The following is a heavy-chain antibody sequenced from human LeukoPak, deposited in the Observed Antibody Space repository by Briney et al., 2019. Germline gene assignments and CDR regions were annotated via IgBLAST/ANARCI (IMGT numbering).Heavy chain of an antibody. J-gene: IGHJ4*02. CDR1: GFTFSGYE. V-gene: IGHV3-11*05. CDR3: ARASGSGSYYAN. Sequence: GGSLRLSCAASGFTFSGYEMNWIRQAPGKGLEWVSYISSSTIYTNYADSVKGRFTISRDNAKNSLYLQMNSLRAEDTAVYYCARASGSGSYYANWGQGTLVTVSS. CDR2: ISSSTIYT. D-gene: IGHD3-10*01.